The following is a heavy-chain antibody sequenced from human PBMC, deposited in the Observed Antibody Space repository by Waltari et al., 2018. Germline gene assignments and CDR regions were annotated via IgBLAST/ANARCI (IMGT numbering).Heavy chain of an antibody. V-gene: IGHV4-38-2*01. J-gene: IGHJ3*02. CDR1: GYSISSGYY. D-gene: IGHD2-2*01. CDR2: IYHSGST. CDR3: ASLIVVVPAAIGAFDI. Sequence: QVQLQESGPGLVKPSETLSLTCAVPGYSISSGYYWGWIRQPPGKGLEWIGSIYHSGSTYYNPSLKSRVTISVDTSKNQFSLKLSSVTAADTAVYYCASLIVVVPAAIGAFDIWGQGTMVTVSS.